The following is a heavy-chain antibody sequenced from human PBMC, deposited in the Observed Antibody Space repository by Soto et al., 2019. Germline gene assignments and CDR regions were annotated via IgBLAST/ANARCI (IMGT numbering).Heavy chain of an antibody. CDR1: GFTFSSYG. D-gene: IGHD4-4*01. V-gene: IGHV3-33*01. CDR3: ARVASDYINSVDN. Sequence: GGSLRLSCAASGFTFSSYGMHWVRQAPGKGLEWVAAIWYDGSNKYYADSVRGRFTISRDNSKDTVDLQMNSLRVEDAAVYYCARVASDYINSVDNWGQGILVTVSS. CDR2: IWYDGSNK. J-gene: IGHJ4*02.